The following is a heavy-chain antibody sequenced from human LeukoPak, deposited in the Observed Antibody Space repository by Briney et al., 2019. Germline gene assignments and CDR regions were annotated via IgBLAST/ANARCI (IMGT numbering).Heavy chain of an antibody. CDR2: IRYDGSNK. D-gene: IGHD4-23*01. Sequence: PGGSLRLSCAASGFTSSSYGMHWVRRAPGKGLEWVAFIRYDGSNKYYADSVKGRFTISRDNSKNTLYLQMNSLRAEDTAVYYCAKDPTTVVITYFDYWGQGTLVTVSS. CDR1: GFTSSSYG. J-gene: IGHJ4*02. CDR3: AKDPTTVVITYFDY. V-gene: IGHV3-30*02.